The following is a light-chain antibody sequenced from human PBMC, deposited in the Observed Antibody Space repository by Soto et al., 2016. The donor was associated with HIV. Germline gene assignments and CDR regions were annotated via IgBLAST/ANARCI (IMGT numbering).Light chain of an antibody. CDR3: QAWDSTVV. V-gene: IGLV3-1*01. CDR1: KLGDRY. J-gene: IGLJ2*01. CDR2: QDG. Sequence: SYELTQSPSVSVSPGQTASITCSGDKLGDRYACWYQQKPGQSPVLVIYQDGKRPSGIPERFSGSNSGNTATLTIGGTQAMDEADYYCQAWDSTVVFGGGTKLTVL.